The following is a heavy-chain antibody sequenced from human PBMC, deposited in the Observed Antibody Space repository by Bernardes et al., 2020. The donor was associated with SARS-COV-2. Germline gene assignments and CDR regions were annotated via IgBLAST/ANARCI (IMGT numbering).Heavy chain of an antibody. CDR3: ARSAGMDV. V-gene: IGHV3-7*03. J-gene: IGHJ6*02. Sequence: GSSLRLSCAGSGFEFSDYWMTWVRQAPGKGLEWVANIKRDGSETYYVDSVKGRFTISRDNVKNLVFLQMNSLRAEDTAVFYCARSAGMDVWGQGTMVTVSS. CDR2: IKRDGSET. CDR1: GFEFSDYW.